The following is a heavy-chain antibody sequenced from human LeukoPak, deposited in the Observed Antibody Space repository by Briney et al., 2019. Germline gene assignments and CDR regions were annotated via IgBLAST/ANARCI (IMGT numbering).Heavy chain of an antibody. CDR1: GFAFSSFA. V-gene: IGHV3-23*01. CDR2: IRGSGGIT. D-gene: IGHD6-13*01. Sequence: GGSLRLSCTASGFAFSSFAMSWVRQAPGKGLEWVSGIRGSGGITYYADSVKGRFTISRDNSKNTLYLQMDSLRAEDTAVYYCARAGTGYSSSWYGPGSTNFDYWGQGTTVTVSS. CDR3: ARAGTGYSSSWYGPGSTNFDY. J-gene: IGHJ4*03.